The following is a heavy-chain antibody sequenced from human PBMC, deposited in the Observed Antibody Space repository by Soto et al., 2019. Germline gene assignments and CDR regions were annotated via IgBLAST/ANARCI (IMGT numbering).Heavy chain of an antibody. V-gene: IGHV4-34*01. CDR2: INHSGST. Sequence: SETLSLTCAVYGGSFSGYYWSWIRQPPGKGLEWIGEINHSGSTNHNPSLKSRVTISVDTSKNQFSLKLSSVTAADTAVYYCAMRGYDFWSGYFWANYAFDIWGQGTMVTVSS. CDR3: AMRGYDFWSGYFWANYAFDI. CDR1: GGSFSGYY. J-gene: IGHJ3*02. D-gene: IGHD3-3*01.